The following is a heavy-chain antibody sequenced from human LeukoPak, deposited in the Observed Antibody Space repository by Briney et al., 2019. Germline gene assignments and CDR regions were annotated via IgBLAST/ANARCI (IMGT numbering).Heavy chain of an antibody. CDR3: ARVRSNGWYFDY. V-gene: IGHV3-11*01. J-gene: IGHJ4*02. CDR2: ISSGGSTT. Sequence: GGSLRLSCAASGFTFSDYYMSWIRQAPGKGLQWISFISSGGSTTNYADSVKGRYTISRDNAKNSLYLQMNSLRAEDTAVYYCARVRSNGWYFDYWGQGTLVTVSS. CDR1: GFTFSDYY. D-gene: IGHD6-19*01.